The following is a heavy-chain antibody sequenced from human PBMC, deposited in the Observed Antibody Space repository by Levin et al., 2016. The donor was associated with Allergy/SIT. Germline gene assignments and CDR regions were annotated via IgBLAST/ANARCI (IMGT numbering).Heavy chain of an antibody. CDR2: INPNSGGT. Sequence: ASVKVSCKASGYTFTGYYMHWVRQAPGQGLEWMGWINPNSGGTNYAQKFQGRVTMTRDTSISTAYMELSRLRSDDTAVYYCAREWAYYYDSSGYYYDYYYGMDVWGQGTTVTVSS. D-gene: IGHD3-22*01. V-gene: IGHV1-2*02. J-gene: IGHJ6*02. CDR3: AREWAYYYDSSGYYYDYYYGMDV. CDR1: GYTFTGYY.